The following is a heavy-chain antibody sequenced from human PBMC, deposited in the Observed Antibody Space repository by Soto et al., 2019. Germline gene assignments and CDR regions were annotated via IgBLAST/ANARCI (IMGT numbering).Heavy chain of an antibody. CDR2: ISPSGSYM. J-gene: IGHJ4*02. Sequence: LRLSCAASGFIFNTYSMDWVRQAPGKGLEWVASISPSGSYMYYGDSLKGRFAVSRDNAKNSLYLQMDSLRADDTAIYYCARFGLVTFDCWGQGTLVTVSS. CDR3: ARFGLVTFDC. D-gene: IGHD3-3*01. V-gene: IGHV3-21*01. CDR1: GFIFNTYS.